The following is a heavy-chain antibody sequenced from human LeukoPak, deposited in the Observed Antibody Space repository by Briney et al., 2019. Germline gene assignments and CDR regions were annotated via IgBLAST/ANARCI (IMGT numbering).Heavy chain of an antibody. Sequence: ASVKVSCKTSGCTFTGYYMHWVRQAPGQGLEWMGWINPNTGGTNYAQKFQGRVTMTSDTSISTAYMELSSLKSDGTAMYYCARAPMIVVVFPPRLDFWGQGTLVTVSS. CDR3: ARAPMIVVVFPPRLDF. CDR1: GCTFTGYY. CDR2: INPNTGGT. V-gene: IGHV1-2*02. D-gene: IGHD3-22*01. J-gene: IGHJ4*02.